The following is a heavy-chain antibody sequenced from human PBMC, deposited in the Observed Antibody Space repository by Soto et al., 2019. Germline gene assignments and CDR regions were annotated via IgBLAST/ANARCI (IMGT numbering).Heavy chain of an antibody. D-gene: IGHD6-13*01. V-gene: IGHV2-5*02. CDR1: GFSLSTSGVG. CDR3: AHRAIAAAGTVVWFDP. Sequence: QITLKESGPTLVKPTQTLTLTCAFSGFSLSTSGVGVGWIRQPPGKALEWLALIYWDDDKRYSPSLKSRLTITKDTSKNQVVLTMTNMDPVDTATYYCAHRAIAAAGTVVWFDPRGQGTLVTVSS. CDR2: IYWDDDK. J-gene: IGHJ5*02.